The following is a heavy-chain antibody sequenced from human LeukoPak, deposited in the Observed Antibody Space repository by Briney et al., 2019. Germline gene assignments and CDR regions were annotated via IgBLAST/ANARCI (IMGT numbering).Heavy chain of an antibody. J-gene: IGHJ4*02. Sequence: GGSLRLSCAASGFTLSSYDMIWVRQAPGKGLEWVSFIRHTSTPRYYADSVKGRFIISRDNARNSLYLQMNSLRVEDTAIYYCVRDRPVAAADYWGQGTLVTVSS. V-gene: IGHV3-48*01. CDR1: GFTLSSYD. CDR3: VRDRPVAAADY. D-gene: IGHD6-13*01. CDR2: IRHTSTPR.